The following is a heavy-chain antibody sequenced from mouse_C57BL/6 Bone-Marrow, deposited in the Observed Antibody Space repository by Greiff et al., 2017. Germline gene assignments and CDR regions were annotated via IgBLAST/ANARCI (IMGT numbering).Heavy chain of an antibody. CDR1: GYTFTSYW. V-gene: IGHV1-64*01. CDR2: IHPNSGST. CDR3: ARAPITTVVAWYFDV. D-gene: IGHD1-1*01. Sequence: QVQLQQPGAELVKPGASVKLSCKASGYTFTSYWMHWVKQRPGQGLEWIGMIHPNSGSTNYNEKFKSKATLTVDKSSSTAYMQLSSLTSEDSAVYYCARAPITTVVAWYFDVWGTGTTVTVSS. J-gene: IGHJ1*03.